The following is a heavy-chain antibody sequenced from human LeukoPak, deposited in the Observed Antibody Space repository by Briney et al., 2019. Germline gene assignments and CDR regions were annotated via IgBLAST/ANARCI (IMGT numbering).Heavy chain of an antibody. CDR3: ARDSSYYDFWSGYYPTGLFDY. Sequence: GGSLRLSCAASGFTFSSYSMNWVRQAPGKGLEWVSSISSSSSYIYYADSVKGRFTISRDNAKNSLYLQMNSLRAEGTAVYYCARDSSYYDFWSGYYPTGLFDYWGQGTLVTVSS. D-gene: IGHD3-3*01. V-gene: IGHV3-21*01. CDR2: ISSSSSYI. J-gene: IGHJ4*02. CDR1: GFTFSSYS.